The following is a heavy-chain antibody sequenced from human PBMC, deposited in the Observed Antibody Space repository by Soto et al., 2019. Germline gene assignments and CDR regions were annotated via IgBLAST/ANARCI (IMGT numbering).Heavy chain of an antibody. J-gene: IGHJ4*02. CDR2: LADDGSYQ. V-gene: IGHV3-30*03. D-gene: IGHD6-13*01. Sequence: QVQLVESGGGVVQPGGSLRLSCAASGFPFGGYGMHWVRQSPGEGLEWVAVLADDGSYQYYADSMKGRFTISRDNSKNTLYLQMDSLRPGDTAVYYFARSLGGSSYFTADYWGQGTLVTVSS. CDR1: GFPFGGYG. CDR3: ARSLGGSSYFTADY.